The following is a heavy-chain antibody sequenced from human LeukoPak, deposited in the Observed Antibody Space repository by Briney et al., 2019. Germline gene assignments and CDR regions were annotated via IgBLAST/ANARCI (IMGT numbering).Heavy chain of an antibody. Sequence: SETLSLTCTVSIYTITTDYYWGWIRQPPGKGLERIGNIYHTGYAYYNESLKSRVTISVDTSANQFSLKLTSVTAADTAVYYCARQRAVGGALIYWGQGALVTVSS. D-gene: IGHD1-26*01. CDR2: IYHTGYA. CDR1: IYTITTDYY. J-gene: IGHJ4*02. V-gene: IGHV4-38-2*02. CDR3: ARQRAVGGALIY.